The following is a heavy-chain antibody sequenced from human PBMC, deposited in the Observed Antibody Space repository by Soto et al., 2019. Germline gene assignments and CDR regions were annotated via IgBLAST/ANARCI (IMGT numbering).Heavy chain of an antibody. CDR2: IYSGGST. CDR1: GVTVSSNY. V-gene: IGHV3-53*01. CDR3: ASIDYGYDY. Sequence: GGSLRLSCAASGVTVSSNYMSWVRQVPGKGLEWVSVIYSGGSTDYADSVKGRFTISRDNSKNTLYLQMNSLRAEDTAVYYCASIDYGYDYWGQGTLVTVSS. J-gene: IGHJ4*02. D-gene: IGHD3-10*01.